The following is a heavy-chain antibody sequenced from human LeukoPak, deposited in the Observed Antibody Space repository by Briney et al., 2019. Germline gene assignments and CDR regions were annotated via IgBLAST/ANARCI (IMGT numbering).Heavy chain of an antibody. CDR1: GFTFSGHW. V-gene: IGHV3-7*01. CDR3: TRDRSRAEDD. Sequence: GGSLRLSCAASGFTFSGHWMSWVRQAPGKGLEWVANINQGASDKYYVDSVKGRFPISRDNANNLLYLQMNSLRGEDTAVYYCTRDRSRAEDDWGQGTLVTVSS. D-gene: IGHD1-14*01. CDR2: INQGASDK. J-gene: IGHJ4*02.